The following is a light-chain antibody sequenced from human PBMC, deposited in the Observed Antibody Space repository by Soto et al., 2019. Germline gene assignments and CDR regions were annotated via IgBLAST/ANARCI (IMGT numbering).Light chain of an antibody. Sequence: QSVLTQSPSTSGTPGQRVTISCSGSSSNIGSNTVNWYQQLPGAAPKLLIQSNNQRPSGVPDRFSGSQSGTSASLAISGLQSEDEADYYCAVWDDSLNGYVFGTGTKLTVL. CDR2: SNN. V-gene: IGLV1-44*01. CDR3: AVWDDSLNGYV. J-gene: IGLJ1*01. CDR1: SSNIGSNT.